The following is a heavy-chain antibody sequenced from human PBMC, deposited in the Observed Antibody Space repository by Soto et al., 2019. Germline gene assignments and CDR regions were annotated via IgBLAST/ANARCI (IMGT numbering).Heavy chain of an antibody. D-gene: IGHD5-12*01. Sequence: QVQLVESGGGVVQPGRSLRLSCAASGFTFSSYAMHWVRQAPGKGLEWVAVISYDGSNKYYADSVKGRFTISRDNSKNQLYRQMNRLRAEATAGYYCARDYYRFNSGYGFSMDVWGQGTTGTVSS. J-gene: IGHJ6*02. CDR2: ISYDGSNK. CDR3: ARDYYRFNSGYGFSMDV. CDR1: GFTFSSYA. V-gene: IGHV3-30-3*01.